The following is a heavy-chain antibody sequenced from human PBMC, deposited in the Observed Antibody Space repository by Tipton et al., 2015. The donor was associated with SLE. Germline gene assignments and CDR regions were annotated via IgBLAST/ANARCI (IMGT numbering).Heavy chain of an antibody. CDR1: GGSISSYY. CDR2: IHYSGST. V-gene: IGHV4-59*01. J-gene: IGHJ3*02. D-gene: IGHD6-19*01. Sequence: TLSLTCTVSGGSISSYYWSWIRQPPGKGLEWIGYIHYSGSTNYNPSLKSRVTISVDTSKNQFSLKLSSVTAADTAVYYCARYCSGWYLRAFDIWGQGTMVTVSS. CDR3: ARYCSGWYLRAFDI.